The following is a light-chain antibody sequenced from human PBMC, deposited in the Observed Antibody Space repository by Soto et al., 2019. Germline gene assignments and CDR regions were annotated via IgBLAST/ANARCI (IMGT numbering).Light chain of an antibody. Sequence: ECVSTQAPVTLSLSPGETATLSCRASQSFRGLLAWYQQKPGQAPRLLIYDAYNRATGIPPRFSGSGSGTDFTLTISRLEPEDSAVYYCQQRHMLTNTFGQGTRLEIK. CDR2: DAY. CDR1: QSFRGL. V-gene: IGKV3-11*01. CDR3: QQRHMLTNT. J-gene: IGKJ5*01.